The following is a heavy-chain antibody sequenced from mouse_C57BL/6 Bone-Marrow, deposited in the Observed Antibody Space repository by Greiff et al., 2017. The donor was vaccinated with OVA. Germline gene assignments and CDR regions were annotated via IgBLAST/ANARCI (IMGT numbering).Heavy chain of an antibody. V-gene: IGHV1-59*01. CDR3: AREEDYGSSYEYYDY. CDR2: IDPSDSYT. D-gene: IGHD1-1*01. Sequence: VQLQQPGAELVRPGTSVKLSCKASGYTFTSYWMHWVKQRPGQGLEWIGVIDPSDSYTTYNQKFKGKATLTVDPSSSTAYLPLSSLTSEDSAVYYCAREEDYGSSYEYYDYWGQGTTLTVSS. CDR1: GYTFTSYW. J-gene: IGHJ2*01.